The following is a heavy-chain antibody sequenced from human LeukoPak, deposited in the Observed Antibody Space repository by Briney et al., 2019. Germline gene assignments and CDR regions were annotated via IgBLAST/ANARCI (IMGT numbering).Heavy chain of an antibody. J-gene: IGHJ4*02. CDR2: IYHSGST. D-gene: IGHD3-22*01. CDR3: ARAENYYDSSGPNDY. Sequence: SETLSLTCAVADDSISSSNWWSWVRQPPGKGLEWLGEIYHSGSTNYNPSLKSRVTISVDKSKNQFSLKLSSVTAADTAVYYCARAENYYDSSGPNDYWGQGILVTVSS. V-gene: IGHV4-4*02. CDR1: DDSISSSNW.